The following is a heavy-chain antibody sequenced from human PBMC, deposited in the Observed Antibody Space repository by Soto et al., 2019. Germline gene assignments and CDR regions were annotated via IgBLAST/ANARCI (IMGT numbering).Heavy chain of an antibody. V-gene: IGHV3-23*01. D-gene: IGHD3-22*01. CDR2: ISYGGGTT. J-gene: IGHJ4*02. CDR1: EFTFSNYA. CDR3: AKNLGYYYDSTGYHFDY. Sequence: AGGSLRLSCAASEFTFSNYAMSWVRQAPGKGLEWVSAISYGGGTTYYADSVKGRFTISRDNSKNTLYLQMNSLRAEDTAVYYCAKNLGYYYDSTGYHFDYWGQGTLVTGSS.